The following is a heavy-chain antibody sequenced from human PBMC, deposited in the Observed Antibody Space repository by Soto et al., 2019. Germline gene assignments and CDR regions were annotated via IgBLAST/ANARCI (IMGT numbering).Heavy chain of an antibody. CDR2: ISSGRPTV. D-gene: IGHD3-10*01. J-gene: IGHJ4*02. Sequence: EVQLVESGGGLVQPGGSLRLSCAGTGFTFSSYGINWVRQAPGKGLEWVAGISSGRPTVSYAESVKGRFTISRDYARNSLYLQMDRLGVEDTAVYYCVRGGAARPDYWGQGTLVTVSS. V-gene: IGHV3-48*01. CDR1: GFTFSSYG. CDR3: VRGGAARPDY.